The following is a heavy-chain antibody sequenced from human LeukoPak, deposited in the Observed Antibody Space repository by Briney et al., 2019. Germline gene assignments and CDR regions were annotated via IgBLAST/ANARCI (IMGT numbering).Heavy chain of an antibody. CDR2: TYYRSKWYN. Sequence: SQTLSLTCAISGDSVSSNSAAWNWIRQSPSRGLEWLGRTYYRSKWYNDYAVSVKSRITIYPDTSKNQFSLQLNSVTPEDTAVYYCAREDYDILTGYYYYGMDVWGQGTTVTVS. V-gene: IGHV6-1*01. CDR3: AREDYDILTGYYYYGMDV. D-gene: IGHD3-9*01. J-gene: IGHJ6*02. CDR1: GDSVSSNSAA.